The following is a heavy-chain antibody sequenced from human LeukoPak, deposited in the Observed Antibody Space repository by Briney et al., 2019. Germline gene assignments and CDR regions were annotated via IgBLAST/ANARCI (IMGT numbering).Heavy chain of an antibody. V-gene: IGHV4-34*01. CDR2: INHSGST. Sequence: PSETLSLTCAVYGGSFSGYYWSWIRQPPGKGLEWIGEINHSGSTNYNPSLKSRVTISVDTSKNQFSLDLTSVTAADTAAYYCATDGMVRGPDAWFDSWGQGTLVTVSS. CDR3: ATDGMVRGPDAWFDS. J-gene: IGHJ5*01. D-gene: IGHD3-10*01. CDR1: GGSFSGYY.